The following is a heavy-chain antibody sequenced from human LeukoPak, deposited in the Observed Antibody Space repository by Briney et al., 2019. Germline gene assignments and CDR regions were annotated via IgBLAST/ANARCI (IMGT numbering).Heavy chain of an antibody. CDR2: ISWNSGSI. D-gene: IGHD2-2*02. CDR3: AKGKVVPAPIGSGWFDP. J-gene: IGHJ5*02. Sequence: PGRSLRLSCAASGFTFDDYAMHWVRQAPGKGLEWVSGISWNSGSIGYADSVKGRFTISRDNAKNSLYLQMNSLRAEDTALYYCAKGKVVPAPIGSGWFDPWGQGTLVTVSP. CDR1: GFTFDDYA. V-gene: IGHV3-9*01.